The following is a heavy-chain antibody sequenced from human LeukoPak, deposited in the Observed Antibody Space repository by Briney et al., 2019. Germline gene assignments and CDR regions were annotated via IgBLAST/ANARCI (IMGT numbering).Heavy chain of an antibody. CDR3: ARYGNGAWLGHYAFDM. V-gene: IGHV3-7*01. Sequence: PGGSLRLSCAASGFTLSYYWMSWVRQAPGKGLEWVANIKEDGSEKYYVDSVKGRFTISRDNAKNSLYLQMNSLKAEDTAVYYCARYGNGAWLGHYAFDMWGQGTMVTVSS. J-gene: IGHJ3*02. CDR2: IKEDGSEK. CDR1: GFTLSYYW. D-gene: IGHD6-19*01.